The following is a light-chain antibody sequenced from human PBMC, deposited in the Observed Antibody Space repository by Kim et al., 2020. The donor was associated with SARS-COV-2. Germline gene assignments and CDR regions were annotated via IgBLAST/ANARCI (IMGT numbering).Light chain of an antibody. J-gene: IGKJ1*01. CDR3: QEYKSDSWT. CDR1: QSINIW. V-gene: IGKV1-5*01. CDR2: DAS. Sequence: GDRVTITCRASQSINIWLAWYQQKPGKAPNLLIYDASNLESGVPSRFSGSGSGTQFTLTISSLQPDHFATYYCQEYKSDSWTFGQGTKVDIK.